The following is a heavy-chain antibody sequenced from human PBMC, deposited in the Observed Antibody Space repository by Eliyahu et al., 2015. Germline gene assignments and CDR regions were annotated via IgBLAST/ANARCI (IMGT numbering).Heavy chain of an antibody. J-gene: IGHJ5*02. CDR1: GASISSYY. V-gene: IGHV4-4*09. Sequence: QVQLRESGPGLVKPSETVSLTCTVSGASISSYYWSWIRQSPGKGLEWIGYFYSNGATNYNPSLMSRVTISVDTSKNQLSLKLRSVTAADTAVYYCARQGSGSSGYVDNWFDPWGQGTLVTVSS. D-gene: IGHD6-13*01. CDR3: ARQGSGSSGYVDNWFDP. CDR2: FYSNGAT.